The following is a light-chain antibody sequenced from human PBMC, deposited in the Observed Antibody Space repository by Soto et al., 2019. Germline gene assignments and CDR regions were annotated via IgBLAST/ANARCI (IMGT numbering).Light chain of an antibody. CDR1: QSISRW. J-gene: IGKJ2*01. Sequence: DIQMTQSPSTLSASVGDTVTITCRASQSISRWLAWYQQKPGKAPKLLIHTASILESEVPSRFSGSGSGTEFTLTIGSLQPDDFATYYCQLFNSDSGMYAFGQGTKLEIK. CDR3: QLFNSDSGMYA. CDR2: TAS. V-gene: IGKV1-5*03.